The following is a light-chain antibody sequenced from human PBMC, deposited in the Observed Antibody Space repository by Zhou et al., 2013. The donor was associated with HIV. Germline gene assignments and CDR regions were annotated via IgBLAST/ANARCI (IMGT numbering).Light chain of an antibody. CDR2: KSS. CDR3: QHQTT. J-gene: IGKJ1*01. CDR1: QYITTW. V-gene: IGKV1-5*03. Sequence: DIQMTQSPSTLSASVGGRVTITCRASQYITTWLAWYQHKPGKVPKLLIYKSSTLNTGVPSRFSGSGSGTDFTLTIDNVQPDDFATYYCQHQTTFGQGTK.